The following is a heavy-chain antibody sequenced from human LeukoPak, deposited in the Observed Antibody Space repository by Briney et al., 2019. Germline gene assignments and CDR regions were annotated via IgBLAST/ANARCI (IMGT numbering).Heavy chain of an antibody. CDR3: ARDDMVRGAFDY. D-gene: IGHD3-10*01. CDR1: GYTFTSYY. Sequence: GASVTVSCKASGYTFTSYYMHWVRQAPAQGLEWMGIINPSGGSTSYAQKFQGRVTMTRDTSTSTVYMELSSLRSEDTAVYYCARDDMVRGAFDYWGQETLVSVSS. CDR2: INPSGGST. V-gene: IGHV1-46*01. J-gene: IGHJ4*02.